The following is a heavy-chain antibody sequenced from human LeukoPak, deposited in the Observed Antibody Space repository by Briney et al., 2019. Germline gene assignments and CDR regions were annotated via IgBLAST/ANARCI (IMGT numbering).Heavy chain of an antibody. CDR3: ARERNGYNSDY. Sequence: SETLSLTCAVYGGSFNAYYWSWIRQPPGKGLEWIGEINHSGSTNYSPSLKSRVTISVDTSKNQFSPKLTSVTAADTAVYYCARERNGYNSDYWGQGTLVTVSS. J-gene: IGHJ4*02. D-gene: IGHD5-24*01. V-gene: IGHV4-34*01. CDR1: GGSFNAYY. CDR2: INHSGST.